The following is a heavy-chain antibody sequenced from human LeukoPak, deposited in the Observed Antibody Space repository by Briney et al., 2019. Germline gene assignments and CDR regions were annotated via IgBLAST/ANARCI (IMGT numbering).Heavy chain of an antibody. D-gene: IGHD3-22*01. V-gene: IGHV3-23*01. CDR3: AKDHRYYDSSLKPNP. J-gene: IGHJ4*02. Sequence: PGGSLRLSRAASGFIFSNYAMSWVRQAPGKGLEWVSAICGSGSSTYYADSVRGRFTISRDNSKNTLYLQMNSLRAEDTAVYYCAKDHRYYDSSLKPNPWGQGTLVTVSS. CDR2: ICGSGSST. CDR1: GFIFSNYA.